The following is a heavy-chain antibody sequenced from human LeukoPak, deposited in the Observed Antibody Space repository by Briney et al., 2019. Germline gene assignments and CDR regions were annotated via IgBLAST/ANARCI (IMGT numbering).Heavy chain of an antibody. J-gene: IGHJ4*02. V-gene: IGHV4-59*01. CDR1: GGSISSYY. Sequence: PSETLSLTCTVSGGSISSYYWSWIRQPPGKGLEWIGYIYYSGSTNYNPSLKSRVTISVDTSKNQFSLKLSSVTAADTAVYYCASLFDCSGGSCPDYWDQGTLVTVSS. D-gene: IGHD2-15*01. CDR2: IYYSGST. CDR3: ASLFDCSGGSCPDY.